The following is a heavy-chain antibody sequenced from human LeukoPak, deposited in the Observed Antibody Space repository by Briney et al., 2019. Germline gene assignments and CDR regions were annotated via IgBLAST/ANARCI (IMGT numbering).Heavy chain of an antibody. CDR2: ISSSSSTI. V-gene: IGHV3-48*01. D-gene: IGHD5-18*01. CDR3: ARDRGYSYSGNRFDY. CDR1: GFTFSSYS. Sequence: GGSLRLSCAASGFTFSSYSMNWVRQAPGKGPEWVSYISSSSSTIYYADSVKGRFTISRDNAKNSLYLQMNSLRAEDTAVYYCARDRGYSYSGNRFDYWGQGTLVTVSS. J-gene: IGHJ4*02.